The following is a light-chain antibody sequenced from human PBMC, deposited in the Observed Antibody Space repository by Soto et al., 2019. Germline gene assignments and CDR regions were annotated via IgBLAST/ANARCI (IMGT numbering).Light chain of an antibody. J-gene: IGKJ2*03. Sequence: DIVLTQSPGTLSLSPGGRATLSCRASQSLGTDYLAWYQQKPGQAPRLLIYDASRRATGIPVRFSGSGSGADFTLTISTLEPEDFAVYYCQQYAYSPPHSFGQGTNLEIK. CDR3: QQYAYSPPHS. CDR2: DAS. V-gene: IGKV3-20*01. CDR1: QSLGTDY.